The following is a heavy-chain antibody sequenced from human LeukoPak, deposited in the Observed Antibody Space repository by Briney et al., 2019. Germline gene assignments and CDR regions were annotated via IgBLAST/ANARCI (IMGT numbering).Heavy chain of an antibody. CDR1: GGSISSYY. CDR2: IYYSGST. D-gene: IGHD3-22*01. CDR3: ARVPSSGYYWDDAFDI. J-gene: IGHJ3*02. Sequence: PSETLSLTCTVSGGSISSYYWSWIRQPPGKGLEWIGYIYYSGSTNYNPSLKSRVTISVDTSKNQFSLKLSSVTAADTAVYYCARVPSSGYYWDDAFDIWGQGTMVTVSS. V-gene: IGHV4-59*12.